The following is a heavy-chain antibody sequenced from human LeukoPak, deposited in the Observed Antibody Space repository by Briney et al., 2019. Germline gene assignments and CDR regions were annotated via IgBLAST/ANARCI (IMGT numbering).Heavy chain of an antibody. CDR3: AKVRVVGDYNWFFDL. CDR1: GFILSSLA. D-gene: IGHD4-17*01. J-gene: IGHJ2*01. V-gene: IGHV3-23*01. Sequence: GGSLRLSCAASGFILSSLAMSWVRQAPGKGLEWVSAIVGSGASTYYADSVKGRFTISRDNSKNTLHLQMNSLRAEDTAIYHCAKVRVVGDYNWFFDLWGRGTLVTVSS. CDR2: IVGSGAST.